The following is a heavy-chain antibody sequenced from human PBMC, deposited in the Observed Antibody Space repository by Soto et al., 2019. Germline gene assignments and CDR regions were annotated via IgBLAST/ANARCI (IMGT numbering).Heavy chain of an antibody. Sequence: GVSLKISCKGSGYSFTSYWIGWVRQMPGKGLECMGIIYPGDSDTRYSPSFQGQVTISADKSISTAYLQWSSLKASDTAMYYCARPRYHGRGYYGMDVWGKGTTVTVSS. J-gene: IGHJ6*04. V-gene: IGHV5-51*01. CDR2: IYPGDSDT. D-gene: IGHD3-10*01. CDR3: ARPRYHGRGYYGMDV. CDR1: GYSFTSYW.